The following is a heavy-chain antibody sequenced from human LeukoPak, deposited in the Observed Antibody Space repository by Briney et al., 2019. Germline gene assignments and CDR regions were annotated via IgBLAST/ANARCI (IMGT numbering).Heavy chain of an antibody. CDR1: GGSISSYY. CDR2: IYYSGST. V-gene: IGHV4-59*08. CDR3: ARVGSQQLAFGY. Sequence: SETLSLTCTVSGGSISSYYWSWIRQPPGKGLEWIGYIYYSGSTNYNPSLKTRVTISVDTSKNQFSLKLSSVTAADTAVYYCARVGSQQLAFGYWGQGTLVTVSS. J-gene: IGHJ4*02. D-gene: IGHD6-13*01.